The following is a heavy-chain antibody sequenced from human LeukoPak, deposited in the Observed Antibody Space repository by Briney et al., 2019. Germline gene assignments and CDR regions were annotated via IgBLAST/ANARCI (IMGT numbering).Heavy chain of an antibody. Sequence: SETLSLTCTVSGGSISSSSYYWGWIRQPPGKGLEWIGSIYYSGSTYYNPSLKSRVTISVDTSKNQFSLKLSSVTAADTAVYYCARGRGYSYGNYYYYYYMDVWGKGTTVTVSS. V-gene: IGHV4-39*07. D-gene: IGHD5-18*01. CDR1: GGSISSSSYY. J-gene: IGHJ6*03. CDR2: IYYSGST. CDR3: ARGRGYSYGNYYYYYYMDV.